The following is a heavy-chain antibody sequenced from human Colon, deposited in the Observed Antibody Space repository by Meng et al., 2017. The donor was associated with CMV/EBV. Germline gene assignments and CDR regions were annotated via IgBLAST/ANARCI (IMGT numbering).Heavy chain of an antibody. V-gene: IGHV2-5*02. CDR1: GFSFITDKAG. D-gene: IGHD5-12*01. J-gene: IGHJ4*02. Sequence: QSTVTESGPTLVKPTQTLTLPVTFAGFSFITDKAGVGWIRHPPGKALEWLGFIYWDDDTRYSPSLKTRLTITRDTSKNQVILTMTNMDPADTATYYCVRRSYSGQDDYWGQGALVTVFS. CDR2: IYWDDDT. CDR3: VRRSYSGQDDY.